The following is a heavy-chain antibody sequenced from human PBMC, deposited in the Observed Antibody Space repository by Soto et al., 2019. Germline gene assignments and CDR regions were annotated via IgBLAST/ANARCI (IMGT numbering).Heavy chain of an antibody. CDR3: ARGWFGPDV. CDR2: IDNAGTDS. Sequence: EVQLVESGGGLVQPGGSLRLSCAASGFTFSGRSMHWVRQAPGKGLVWVSGIDNAGTDSTYADSVKGRFTSSRDNAKNTLYLHMNILRVEDTAVYYCARGWFGPDVWGKGTTVTVSS. D-gene: IGHD3-10*01. J-gene: IGHJ6*04. V-gene: IGHV3-74*01. CDR1: GFTFSGRS.